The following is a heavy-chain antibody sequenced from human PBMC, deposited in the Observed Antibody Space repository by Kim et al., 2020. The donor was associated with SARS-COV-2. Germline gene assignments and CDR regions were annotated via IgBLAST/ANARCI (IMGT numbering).Heavy chain of an antibody. J-gene: IGHJ4*02. CDR2: TYHCGST. CDR1: GCSISSGYY. D-gene: IGHD6-25*01. CDR3: ARDEAAPPDY. Sequence: SETLSLTCTVSGCSISSGYYWGWIRQPPGKGLEWIVSTYHCGSTYYNPSLKSRVTISVDTSKNQFSLKLSAVTAADTAVYYCARDEAAPPDYWGEGTLVTVSS. V-gene: IGHV4-38-2*02.